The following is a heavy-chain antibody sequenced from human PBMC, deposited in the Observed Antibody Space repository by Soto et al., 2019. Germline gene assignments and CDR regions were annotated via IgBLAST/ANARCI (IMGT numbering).Heavy chain of an antibody. CDR1: GGSISSSSYY. CDR2: IYYSGST. V-gene: IGHV4-39*01. CDR3: ARHKRDWNDGNYYYYMDV. Sequence: SETLSLTCTVSGGSISSSSYYWGWIRQPPGKGLEWIGSIYYSGSTYYNPSLKSRVTISVDTSKNQFSLKLSSVTAADTAVYYCARHKRDWNDGNYYYYMDVWGKGTTVTVSS. D-gene: IGHD1-1*01. J-gene: IGHJ6*03.